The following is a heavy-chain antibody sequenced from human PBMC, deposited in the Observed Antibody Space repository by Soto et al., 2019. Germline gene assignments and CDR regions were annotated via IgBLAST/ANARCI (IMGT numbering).Heavy chain of an antibody. D-gene: IGHD6-19*01. CDR2: ISGSSLYT. CDR1: ISTDRY. Sequence: ISTDRYRSWIRQAPGKGLEWVSYISGSSLYTNYADSVKGRFTISRDNAKNSLYLEMNGLRAEDTAMYYCAIGGWSSNYYYYYAMDVWGQGTTVTVSS. CDR3: AIGGWSSNYYYYYAMDV. J-gene: IGHJ6*02. V-gene: IGHV3-11*06.